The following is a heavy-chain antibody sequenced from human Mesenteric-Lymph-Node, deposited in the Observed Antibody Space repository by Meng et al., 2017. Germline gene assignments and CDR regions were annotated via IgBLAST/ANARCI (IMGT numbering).Heavy chain of an antibody. CDR2: IWYDGSNK. CDR3: ATFAAAGTIFDY. V-gene: IGHV3-33*01. Sequence: GESLKISCAASGFTFSSYGMHWVRQAPGKGLEWVAVIWYDGSNKYYADSVKGRFTISRDNSKNTLYLQMNSLRAEDTAVYYCATFAAAGTIFDYWGQGTLVTVSS. J-gene: IGHJ4*02. CDR1: GFTFSSYG. D-gene: IGHD6-13*01.